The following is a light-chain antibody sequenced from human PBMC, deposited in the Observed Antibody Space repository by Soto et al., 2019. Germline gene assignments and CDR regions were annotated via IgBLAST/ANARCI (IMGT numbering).Light chain of an antibody. Sequence: EIVMTQSPATLSVSPGERATLSCRASQSVTSNLAWYQHKPGQAPRLLIYGASTRATGIPARFSGRGSGTEFTLTISSLQSEDFAVYYCQQYNNWPPTFGQGKRLEIK. CDR1: QSVTSN. CDR3: QQYNNWPPT. CDR2: GAS. J-gene: IGKJ5*01. V-gene: IGKV3-15*01.